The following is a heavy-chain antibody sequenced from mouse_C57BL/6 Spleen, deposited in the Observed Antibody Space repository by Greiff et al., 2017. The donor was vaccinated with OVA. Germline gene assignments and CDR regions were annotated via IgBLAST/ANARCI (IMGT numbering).Heavy chain of an antibody. CDR1: GFTITDYY. CDR3: ARDEGLRQEAMDY. D-gene: IGHD2-4*01. J-gene: IGHJ4*01. CDR2: IDPENGAT. Sequence: EVQLQQSGAELVKPGASVKLSCTASGFTITDYYMHWVKQRTGQGLEWIGGIDPENGATKYAPKFQGKATITADTSSSTAYLQLSSLTSEDTAVYYCARDEGLRQEAMDYWGQGTTVTVSS. V-gene: IGHV14-2*01.